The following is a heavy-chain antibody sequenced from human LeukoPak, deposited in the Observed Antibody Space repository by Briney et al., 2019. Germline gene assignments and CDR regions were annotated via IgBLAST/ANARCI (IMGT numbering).Heavy chain of an antibody. J-gene: IGHJ6*02. CDR3: ARDPRGLRYFDWLHYYGMDV. CDR1: GYTFTSYG. CDR2: ISAYNGNT. V-gene: IGHV1-18*01. Sequence: ASVKVSCKASGYTFTSYGISWVRQAPGQELEWMGWISAYNGNTNYAQKLQGRVTMTTDTSTSTAYMELRSLGSDDTAVYYCARDPRGLRYFDWLHYYGMDVWGQGTTVTVSS. D-gene: IGHD3-9*01.